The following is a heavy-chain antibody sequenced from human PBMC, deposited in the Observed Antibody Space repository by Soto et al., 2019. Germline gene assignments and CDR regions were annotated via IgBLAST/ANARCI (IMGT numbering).Heavy chain of an antibody. CDR1: GGSISSYY. V-gene: IGHV4-59*01. Sequence: TSETLSLTCTVSGGSISSYYWSWIRQPPGKGLEWIGYIYYSGSTNYNPSLKSRVTISVDTSKNQFSLKLSSVTAADTAVYYCARDRGGYYGMDVWGQGTTVTVSS. J-gene: IGHJ6*02. CDR3: ARDRGGYYGMDV. D-gene: IGHD3-10*01. CDR2: IYYSGST.